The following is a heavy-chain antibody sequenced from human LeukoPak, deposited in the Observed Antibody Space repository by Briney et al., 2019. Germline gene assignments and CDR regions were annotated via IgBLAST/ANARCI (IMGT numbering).Heavy chain of an antibody. D-gene: IGHD3-10*01. CDR1: GYSFTSRW. J-gene: IGHJ4*02. CDR3: GRLLGSGSVGYFDY. V-gene: IGHV5-51*01. CDR2: IYPGDSDT. Sequence: GASLKISCKASGYSFTSRWVGWVRQLPGKGLEWMGIIYPGDSDTTYSPSFQGQVTISVDKSISTAYLQWSSLKASDTAIYYCGRLLGSGSVGYFDYWGQGTLVTVSS.